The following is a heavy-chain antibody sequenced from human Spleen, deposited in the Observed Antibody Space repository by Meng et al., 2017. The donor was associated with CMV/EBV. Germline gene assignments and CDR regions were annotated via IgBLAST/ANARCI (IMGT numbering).Heavy chain of an antibody. V-gene: IGHV3-21*01. J-gene: IGHJ5*02. CDR2: ISTSGGYA. D-gene: IGHD2-2*01. Sequence: SGLTFSRYDMNWVRQAPGKGLEWVSSISTSGGYAHYADSVKGRFAISRDNAKNSLSLQMNSLRAEDTAVYYCASRLYSSSWTGFDPWGQGTLVTVSS. CDR3: ASRLYSSSWTGFDP. CDR1: GLTFSRYD.